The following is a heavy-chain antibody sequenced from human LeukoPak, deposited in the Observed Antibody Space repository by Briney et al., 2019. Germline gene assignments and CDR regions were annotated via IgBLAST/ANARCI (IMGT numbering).Heavy chain of an antibody. CDR3: ARDRSYGDYRLGAFDI. J-gene: IGHJ3*02. CDR1: GFTVSSNY. Sequence: GGSLRLSCAASGFTVSSNYMSWVRQAPGKGLEWVSVIYSGGNTYYAASVKGRFTISRDNSKNTLSLQMNSQRAEDTAVYYCARDRSYGDYRLGAFDIWGQGTMVTVSS. CDR2: IYSGGNT. D-gene: IGHD4-17*01. V-gene: IGHV3-53*01.